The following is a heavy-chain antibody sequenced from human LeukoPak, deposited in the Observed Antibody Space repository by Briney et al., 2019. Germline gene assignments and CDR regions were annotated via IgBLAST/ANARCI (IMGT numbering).Heavy chain of an antibody. CDR1: GYTFTSFA. CDR2: IIPIFGTA. J-gene: IGHJ6*03. Sequence: GASVKVSCKASGYTFTSFAISWVRQAPGQGLEWMGGIIPIFGTANYAQKFQGRVTITADESTSTAYMELSSLRSEDTAVYYCARPRIAAAGTDNYYYYMDVWGKGTTVTVSS. CDR3: ARPRIAAAGTDNYYYYMDV. V-gene: IGHV1-69*13. D-gene: IGHD6-13*01.